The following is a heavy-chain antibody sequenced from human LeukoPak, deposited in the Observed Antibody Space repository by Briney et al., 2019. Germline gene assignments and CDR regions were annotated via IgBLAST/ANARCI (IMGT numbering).Heavy chain of an antibody. CDR1: GYTFTSYG. CDR2: INNNTGNP. J-gene: IGHJ3*02. V-gene: IGHV7-4-1*02. CDR3: ARDWSSSWYRGAFDI. Sequence: ASVKVSCKASGYTFTSYGISWVRQAPGQGLEWMGWINNNTGNPTYAQGFTGRFVFSLDTSVSTAYLQISSLKAEDTAVYYCARDWSSSWYRGAFDIWGQGTMVTVSS. D-gene: IGHD6-13*01.